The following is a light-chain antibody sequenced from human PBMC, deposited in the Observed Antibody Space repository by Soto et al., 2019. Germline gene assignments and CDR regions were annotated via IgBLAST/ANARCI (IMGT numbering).Light chain of an antibody. CDR3: QSYDSSLSAVV. V-gene: IGLV1-40*01. J-gene: IGLJ2*01. CDR2: EDI. Sequence: QSVLTQPPSVSGAPGQTVTISCTGSSSNIGARYEVHWYQQLPGTAPKLLIYEDIKRPSGVPDRFSGSKSGASASLAITGLLSVDEAEYYCQSYDSSLSAVVFGGGTKLTVL. CDR1: SSNIGARYE.